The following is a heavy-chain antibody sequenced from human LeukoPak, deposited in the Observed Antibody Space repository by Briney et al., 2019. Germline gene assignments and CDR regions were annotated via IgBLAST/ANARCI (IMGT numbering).Heavy chain of an antibody. V-gene: IGHV4-38-2*02. CDR3: ARSSTMTGVVNWFDP. D-gene: IGHD3-22*01. Sequence: SETLSLTCTVSGYSISSGYYWGWIRQPPGKGLERIGSIYHSGSTYYNPSLKSRVTISVDTSKNQFSLKLSSVTAADTAVYYCARSSTMTGVVNWFDPWGQGTLVTVSS. J-gene: IGHJ5*02. CDR2: IYHSGST. CDR1: GYSISSGYY.